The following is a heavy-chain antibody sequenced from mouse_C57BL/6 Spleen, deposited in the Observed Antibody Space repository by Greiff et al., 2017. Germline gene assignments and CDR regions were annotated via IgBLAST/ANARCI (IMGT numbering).Heavy chain of an antibody. V-gene: IGHV1-74*01. CDR3: AIRGGSYYLSMDY. J-gene: IGHJ4*01. CDR1: GYTFTSYW. Sequence: QVQLQQSGAELVKPGASVKVSCKASGYTFTSYWMHWVKQRPGQGLEWIGRFHPSDSDTNYNQKFKGKATLTVDKSSSTAYMQLSSLTSEDSAVYYCAIRGGSYYLSMDYWGQGTSVTVSS. CDR2: FHPSDSDT. D-gene: IGHD2-12*01.